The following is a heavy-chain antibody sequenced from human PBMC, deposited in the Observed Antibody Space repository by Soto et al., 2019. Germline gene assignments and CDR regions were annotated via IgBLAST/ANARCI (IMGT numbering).Heavy chain of an antibody. CDR2: IYFTGRT. CDR3: VSYGPHQSTFGY. D-gene: IGHD2-2*01. J-gene: IGHJ4*02. V-gene: IGHV4-30-4*01. Sequence: SETLSLTCSVSGGFINSGDYHWGWIRQPPGKGLEWLGHIYFTGRTSYNPSLASRLTMSVDTSQNQFSLKLTSMTVADTAVYFCVSYGPHQSTFGYWGQGTLVTVSS. CDR1: GGFINSGDYH.